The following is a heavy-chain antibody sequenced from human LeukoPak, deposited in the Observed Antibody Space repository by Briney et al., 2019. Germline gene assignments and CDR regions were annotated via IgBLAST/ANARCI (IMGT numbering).Heavy chain of an antibody. CDR1: AGSISSSSYY. CDR3: ARTDSGRYSYFDY. V-gene: IGHV4-39*01. Sequence: SETLSLTCIVSAGSISSSSYYWGWIRQPPGKGLEWIGNLFYPGETFYNPSLNSRVTISVDTSKSQFSLRLSSVTAADTAVYYCARTDSGRYSYFDYWGQGTLVTVSS. J-gene: IGHJ4*02. CDR2: LFYPGET. D-gene: IGHD1-26*01.